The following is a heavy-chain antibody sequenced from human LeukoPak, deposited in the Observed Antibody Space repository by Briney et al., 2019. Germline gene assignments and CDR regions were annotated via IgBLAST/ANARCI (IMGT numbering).Heavy chain of an antibody. CDR2: INAGNGNT. J-gene: IGHJ6*04. Sequence: VSVKVSCKASGYTFTSYAMHWVRQAPGQRLEWMGWINAGNGNTKYSQKFQGRVTITRDTSASTAYMELSSLRSEDTAVYYCARELGDILTGYTAPYYYYGMDVWGKGTTVTVSS. CDR1: GYTFTSYA. CDR3: ARELGDILTGYTAPYYYYGMDV. V-gene: IGHV1-3*01. D-gene: IGHD3-9*01.